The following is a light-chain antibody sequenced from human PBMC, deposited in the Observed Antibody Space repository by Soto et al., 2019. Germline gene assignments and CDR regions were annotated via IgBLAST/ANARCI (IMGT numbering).Light chain of an antibody. CDR3: CSSAPESTYV. V-gene: IGLV2-23*01. J-gene: IGLJ1*01. CDR1: SDDVGAYNS. CDR2: KGT. Sequence: QSVLAQPASVSGSPGQSITISCTGTSDDVGAYNSVSWYQQLPHKAPQVILYKGTQRPSGVSSRFSGSTSGNAASLTISGLQADYEADYFCCSSAPESTYVFGTGTKLTVL.